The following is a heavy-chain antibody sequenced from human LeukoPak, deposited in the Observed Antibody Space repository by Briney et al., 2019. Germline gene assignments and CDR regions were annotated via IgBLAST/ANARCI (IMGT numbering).Heavy chain of an antibody. D-gene: IGHD6-19*01. J-gene: IGHJ3*02. V-gene: IGHV6-1*01. CDR1: GDSVSINSAA. CDR3: ARDPRWLADAFDM. CDR2: TYYRSKWYN. Sequence: SPTLSLTCAISGDSVSINSAAWNWIRHSPSRGLEWLGSTYYRSKWYNDYAVSVKSRITINPDTSENQFSLQLNSVTPEDTAVYYCARDPRWLADAFDMWGQGTMVTVSS.